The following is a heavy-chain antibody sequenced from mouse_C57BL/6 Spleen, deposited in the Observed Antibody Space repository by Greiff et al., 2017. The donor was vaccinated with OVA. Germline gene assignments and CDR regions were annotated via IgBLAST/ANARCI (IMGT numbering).Heavy chain of an antibody. CDR2: INPNNGGT. V-gene: IGHV1-26*01. J-gene: IGHJ2*01. CDR1: GYTFTDYY. D-gene: IGHD4-1*01. CDR3: ARSGGGTGY. Sequence: EVQLQQSGPELVKPGASVKISCKASGYTFTDYYMNWVKQSHGKSLEWIGDINPNNGGTSYNQKFKGKATLTVDKSSSTAYMELRSLTSEDSAVYYCARSGGGTGYWGQGTTLTVSS.